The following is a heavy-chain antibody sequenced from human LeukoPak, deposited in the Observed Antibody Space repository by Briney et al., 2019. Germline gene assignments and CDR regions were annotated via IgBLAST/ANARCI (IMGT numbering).Heavy chain of an antibody. J-gene: IGHJ6*02. CDR3: ARENIVVVVAATGYGMDV. Sequence: GGSLRLSCAASGFTFSGYAVSWVRQAPGKGLEWVAVIWYDGSNKYYADSVKGRFTISRDNSKNTLYLQMNSLRAEDTAVYYCARENIVVVVAATGYGMDVWGQGTTVTVSS. CDR2: IWYDGSNK. D-gene: IGHD2-15*01. V-gene: IGHV3-33*08. CDR1: GFTFSGYA.